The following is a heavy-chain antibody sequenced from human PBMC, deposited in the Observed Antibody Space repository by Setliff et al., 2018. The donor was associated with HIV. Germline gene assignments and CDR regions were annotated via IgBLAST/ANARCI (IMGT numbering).Heavy chain of an antibody. Sequence: ASVKVSCKASGYTFTSYGISWLRQAPGQGPEWMGWISGYSGNTNYARKFQDRVTMTKDTPTSTVYMELRSLRSDDTAVYYCARVQWVVSSNVGLDYWGQGTLVTVSS. CDR2: ISGYSGNT. V-gene: IGHV1-18*01. CDR1: GYTFTSYG. J-gene: IGHJ4*02. D-gene: IGHD6-19*01. CDR3: ARVQWVVSSNVGLDY.